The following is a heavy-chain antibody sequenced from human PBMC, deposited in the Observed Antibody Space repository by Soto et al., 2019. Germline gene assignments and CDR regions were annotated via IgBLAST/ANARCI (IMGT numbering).Heavy chain of an antibody. D-gene: IGHD1-26*01. CDR1: GGSISSYY. J-gene: IGHJ6*03. Sequence: SETLSLTCTVSGGSISSYYWSWIRQPPGKGLEWIGYIYYSGSTNYNPSLKSRVTISVDTSKNQFSLKLSSVTAADTAVYYCARGVGLYRNNYMDVWGKGTTVTVSS. V-gene: IGHV4-59*08. CDR3: ARGVGLYRNNYMDV. CDR2: IYYSGST.